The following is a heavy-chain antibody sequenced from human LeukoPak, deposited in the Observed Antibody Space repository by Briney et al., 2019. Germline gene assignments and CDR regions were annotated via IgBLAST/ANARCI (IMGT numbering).Heavy chain of an antibody. V-gene: IGHV3-30-3*01. CDR1: GFTFSDYY. D-gene: IGHD4-17*01. J-gene: IGHJ4*02. CDR2: ISYDGSNK. CDR3: ARDSDYGGNIPPDY. Sequence: GGSLRLSCAASGFTFSDYYMSWIRQAPGKGLEWVAVISYDGSNKYYADSVKGRFTISRDNSKNTLYLQMNSLRAEDTAVYYCARDSDYGGNIPPDYWGQGTLVTVSS.